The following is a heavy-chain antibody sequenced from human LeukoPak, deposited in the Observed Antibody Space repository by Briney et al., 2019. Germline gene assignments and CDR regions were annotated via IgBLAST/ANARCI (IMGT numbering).Heavy chain of an antibody. Sequence: SETLSLTCTVSGGSISGYYWSWIRQPPGKGLEWIGYIYYSGSTNYNPSPKSRVTISVDTSKNQFSLKLSSVTAADTAVYYCARDRGPRYSSGWSFDYWGQGTLVTVSS. CDR2: IYYSGST. D-gene: IGHD6-19*01. CDR3: ARDRGPRYSSGWSFDY. CDR1: GGSISGYY. J-gene: IGHJ4*02. V-gene: IGHV4-59*01.